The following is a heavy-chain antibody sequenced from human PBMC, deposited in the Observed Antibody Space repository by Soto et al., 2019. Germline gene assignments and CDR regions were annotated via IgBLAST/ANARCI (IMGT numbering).Heavy chain of an antibody. J-gene: IGHJ5*02. V-gene: IGHV4-59*01. CDR1: GGAFRSYF. Sequence: QVRLRESGPQVVKPSATLSLNCNVSGGAFRSYFWSWIRQSPGKGLEWIGNIHSSGRSNYNPSFKSRVSLSIDPSKNPFSVRLTSVTTADTAVYYCARDAPFDPWGQGILVTVSS. CDR3: ARDAPFDP. CDR2: IHSSGRS.